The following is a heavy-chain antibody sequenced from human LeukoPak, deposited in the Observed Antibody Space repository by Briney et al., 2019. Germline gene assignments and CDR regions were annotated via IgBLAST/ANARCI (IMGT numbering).Heavy chain of an antibody. J-gene: IGHJ6*02. CDR3: AKCLPVTATRPLDFYYGMDA. V-gene: IGHV3-30*02. CDR1: GFTFSSYG. Sequence: GGSLRLSCAASGFTFSSYGMHWVRQAPGKGLEWVAFTRYDGSNKYYADSVKGRFTISRDNSKNTLYLQMNSLRAEDTAVYYCAKCLPVTATRPLDFYYGMDAWGQGTTVTVSS. D-gene: IGHD3-10*01. CDR2: TRYDGSNK.